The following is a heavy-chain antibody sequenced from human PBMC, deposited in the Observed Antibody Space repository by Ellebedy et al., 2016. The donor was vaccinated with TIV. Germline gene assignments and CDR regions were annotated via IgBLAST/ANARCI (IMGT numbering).Heavy chain of an antibody. J-gene: IGHJ4*02. CDR3: ARARSSGWLHTPDY. CDR1: GYTFTSHY. V-gene: IGHV1-46*04. D-gene: IGHD6-19*01. Sequence: AASVKVSCKASGYTFTSHYMHWVRQAPGQGLEWMGLINPSGGSTTYAQKLQGRVTMTRDTSTSTVYMELSSLRSEDTAVYYCARARSSGWLHTPDYWGQGTLVTVSS. CDR2: INPSGGST.